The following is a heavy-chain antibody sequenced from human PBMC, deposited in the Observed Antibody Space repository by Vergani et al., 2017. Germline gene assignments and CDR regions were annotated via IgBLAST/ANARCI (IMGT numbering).Heavy chain of an antibody. CDR1: GFTFSSYA. CDR2: IRGSGGST. Sequence: EVQLLESGGGLVQPGGSLRLSCAASGFTFSSYAMSWVRQAPGKGLGWVSAIRGSGGSTYYADSVKGRFTISRDNSKNTLYLQMNSLRAEDTAVYYCTSTTVTTSIGNWFDPWGQGTLVTVSS. CDR3: TSTTVTTSIGNWFDP. J-gene: IGHJ5*02. V-gene: IGHV3-23*01. D-gene: IGHD4-17*01.